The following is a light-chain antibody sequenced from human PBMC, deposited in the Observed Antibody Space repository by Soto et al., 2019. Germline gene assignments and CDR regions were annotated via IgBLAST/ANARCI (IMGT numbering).Light chain of an antibody. CDR1: EGIRAD. CDR2: GTS. CDR3: LQDYDYPRT. J-gene: IGKJ1*01. V-gene: IGKV1-6*01. Sequence: AIQMTQSPSSLSASVGDRVTITCRASEGIRADLGWYQQKPGEAPKLLIYGTSTLHTWVPSRCSGSGSGAEFTLTISSLQPEDVATYYFLQDYDYPRTFGQGTKVEIK.